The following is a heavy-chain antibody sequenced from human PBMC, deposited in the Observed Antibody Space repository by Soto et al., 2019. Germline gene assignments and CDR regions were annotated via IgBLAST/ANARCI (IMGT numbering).Heavy chain of an antibody. Sequence: QVQLVESGGGVVQPGRSLRLSCAASGFTFSSYGMHWVRQAPGKGLEWVEVIWYDGSNKYYADSVKGRFTISRDNSKNTLYLQMNSLRAEDTAVYYCAREVVVVVAATRAFDIWGQGTMVTVSS. V-gene: IGHV3-33*01. D-gene: IGHD2-15*01. CDR3: AREVVVVVAATRAFDI. CDR2: IWYDGSNK. J-gene: IGHJ3*02. CDR1: GFTFSSYG.